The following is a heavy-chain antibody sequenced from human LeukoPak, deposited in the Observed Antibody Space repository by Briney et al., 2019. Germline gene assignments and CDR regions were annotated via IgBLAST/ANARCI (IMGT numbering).Heavy chain of an antibody. D-gene: IGHD6-19*01. CDR2: ISYDGSNK. J-gene: IGHJ2*01. V-gene: IGHV3-30*04. Sequence: GRSLGLSCAASGFTFSGHAMHWVRQAPGKGLEWVAVISYDGSNKNYADSVKGRFTISRDNSKNTLYLQMNSLRAEDTAVYYCARDTGQWLGHWYFDLWGRGTLVTVSS. CDR3: ARDTGQWLGHWYFDL. CDR1: GFTFSGHA.